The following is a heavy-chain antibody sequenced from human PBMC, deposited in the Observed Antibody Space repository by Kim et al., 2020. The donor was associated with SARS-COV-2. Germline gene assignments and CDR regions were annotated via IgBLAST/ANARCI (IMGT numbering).Heavy chain of an antibody. CDR2: ISGSGGST. CDR1: GFTFSSYA. J-gene: IGHJ1*01. CDR3: AKDPRSYYYDSSGYYVPRYFQH. V-gene: IGHV3-23*01. Sequence: GGSLRLSCAASGFTFSSYAMSWVRQAPGKGLEWVSAISGSGGSTYYADSVKGRFTISRDNSKNTLYLQMNSLRAEDTAVYYCAKDPRSYYYDSSGYYVPRYFQHWGQGTLVTVSS. D-gene: IGHD3-22*01.